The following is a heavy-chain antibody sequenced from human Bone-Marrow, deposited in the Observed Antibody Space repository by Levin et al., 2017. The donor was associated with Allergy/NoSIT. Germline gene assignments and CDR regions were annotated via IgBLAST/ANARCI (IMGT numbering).Heavy chain of an antibody. V-gene: IGHV1-69*06. CDR2: IIPIFGTA. CDR3: ARDSNLIAARPRVNWFDP. CDR1: GGTFSSYA. J-gene: IGHJ5*02. D-gene: IGHD6-6*01. Sequence: ASVKVSCKASGGTFSSYAISWVRQAPGQGLEWMGGIIPIFGTANYAQKFQGRVTITADKSTSTAYMELSSLRSEDTAVYYCARDSNLIAARPRVNWFDPWGQGTLVTVSS.